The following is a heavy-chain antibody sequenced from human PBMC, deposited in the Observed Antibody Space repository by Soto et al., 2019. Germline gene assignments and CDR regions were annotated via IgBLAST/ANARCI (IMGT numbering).Heavy chain of an antibody. CDR1: GFTFSSYA. CDR2: ISGSGGST. V-gene: IGHV3-23*01. Sequence: GGSLRLSCAASGFTFSSYAMSWVRQAPGKGLEWVSAISGSGGSTYYADSVKGRFTISRDNSKNTLYLQMNSLRAEDTAVYYCAKESGLHLGELSFEYFQHWGQGTLVTVSS. D-gene: IGHD3-16*02. J-gene: IGHJ1*01. CDR3: AKESGLHLGELSFEYFQH.